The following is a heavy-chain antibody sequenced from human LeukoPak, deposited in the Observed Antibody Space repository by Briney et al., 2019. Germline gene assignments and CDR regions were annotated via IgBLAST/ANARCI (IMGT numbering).Heavy chain of an antibody. Sequence: ASVKVSCKASGYTFTSYGISWVRQAPGQGLEWMGWISAYNGNTDYAQKFQGRVTKTTDTSTSTAYMDLRSLRSDDTAVYYCARVGAYCTSTSCFDYWGLGTLVTVSS. CDR1: GYTFTSYG. D-gene: IGHD2-2*01. J-gene: IGHJ4*02. V-gene: IGHV1-18*01. CDR3: ARVGAYCTSTSCFDY. CDR2: ISAYNGNT.